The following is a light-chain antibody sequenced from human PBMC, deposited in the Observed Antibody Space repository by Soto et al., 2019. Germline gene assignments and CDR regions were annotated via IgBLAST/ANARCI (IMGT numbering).Light chain of an antibody. J-gene: IGKJ2*01. CDR2: DAS. Sequence: AIQLTQSPSSLSASVGDRVTITCRASQGISSALAWYQQKPGKAPKLLIYDASSLESGVPPRFSGSGSGTDFTLTISSLQPEDFATYYCQQFNNYLMYTFGQGTKLEIK. V-gene: IGKV1D-13*01. CDR1: QGISSA. CDR3: QQFNNYLMYT.